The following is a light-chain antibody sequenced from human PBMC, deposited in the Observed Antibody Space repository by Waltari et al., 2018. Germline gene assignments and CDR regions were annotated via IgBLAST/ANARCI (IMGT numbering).Light chain of an antibody. CDR3: ASWDDNLSAPV. Sequence: QSVLTQPPSATGTPGQTVTITCSGTNSNLRGNFVFWYQQLPRSAPRLVMSLNTRLPSGVPARCSGAKSGTSASLAISGLRSEDEADYFCASWDDNLSAPVFGGGTKLTVL. J-gene: IGLJ3*02. CDR1: NSNLRGNF. CDR2: LNT. V-gene: IGLV1-47*01.